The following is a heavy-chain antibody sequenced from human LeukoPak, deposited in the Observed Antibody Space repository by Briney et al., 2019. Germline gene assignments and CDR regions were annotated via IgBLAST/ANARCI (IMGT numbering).Heavy chain of an antibody. Sequence: GGSLRLSCAASGLTFSSYWMTWVRQAPGKGLEWVANIKEDGSEEHYVDSVKGRFTISRDNARNSLYLQMNSLRAEDTAVYYCAKPRPSYSSSWYDHWGQGTLVTVSS. J-gene: IGHJ5*02. CDR3: AKPRPSYSSSWYDH. V-gene: IGHV3-7*05. CDR1: GLTFSSYW. D-gene: IGHD6-13*01. CDR2: IKEDGSEE.